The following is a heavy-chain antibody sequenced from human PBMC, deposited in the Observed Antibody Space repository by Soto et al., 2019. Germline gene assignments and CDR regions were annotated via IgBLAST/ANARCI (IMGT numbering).Heavy chain of an antibody. J-gene: IGHJ4*02. V-gene: IGHV3-30*03. Sequence: QANLVESGGGVVQPGRSLRLSCAASGFTFTSDGMHWVRQAPGTRLEWVAVISYDGGLQHYADSVKGRFTISRDNSKNMVLLQMNSLRAEVTAVYYCVSDRGYGHASVPYSWGQGTLVSVSS. CDR2: ISYDGGLQ. D-gene: IGHD5-18*01. CDR1: GFTFTSDG. CDR3: VSDRGYGHASVPYS.